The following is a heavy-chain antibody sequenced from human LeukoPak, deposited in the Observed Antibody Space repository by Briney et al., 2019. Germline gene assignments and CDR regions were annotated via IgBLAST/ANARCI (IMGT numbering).Heavy chain of an antibody. Sequence: GGSLRLSCAVSGFSVTSSYMTWVRQAPGRGPEWVSVIYSGGGTNYADSVKGRFTVFRNNSKNTLHLQINSLRVEDTAVYYCARPTTSPWGQGSLVSVSS. V-gene: IGHV3-66*02. CDR3: ARPTTSP. CDR1: GFSVTSSY. D-gene: IGHD1-14*01. CDR2: IYSGGGT. J-gene: IGHJ5*02.